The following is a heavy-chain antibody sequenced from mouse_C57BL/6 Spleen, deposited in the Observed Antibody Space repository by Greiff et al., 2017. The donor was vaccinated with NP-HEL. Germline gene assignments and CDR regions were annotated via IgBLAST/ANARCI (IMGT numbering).Heavy chain of an antibody. CDR1: GFSFNTYA. Sequence: DVKLQESGGGLVQPKGSLKLSCAASGFSFNTYAMNWVRQAPGKGLEWVARIRSKSNNYATYYADSVKDRFTISRDDSESMLYLQMNNLKTEDTAMDYCVRQGVITTASKGYFDVWGTGTTVTVSS. V-gene: IGHV10-1*01. D-gene: IGHD1-1*01. CDR3: VRQGVITTASKGYFDV. J-gene: IGHJ1*03. CDR2: IRSKSNNYAT.